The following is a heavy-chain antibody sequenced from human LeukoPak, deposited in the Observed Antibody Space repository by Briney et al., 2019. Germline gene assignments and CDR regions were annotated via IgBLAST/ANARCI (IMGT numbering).Heavy chain of an antibody. CDR3: AKDNRRHYTSGPNPDSLH. CDR2: ISWNSGTI. V-gene: IGHV3-9*01. CDR1: GFTFSNYA. D-gene: IGHD6-19*01. Sequence: GGSLRLSCAASGFTFSNYAMHWVRQPPGKGLEWVSGISWNSGTIDYADSVRGRFTISRDNAKNSLYLQMDSLRVEDTAFYYCAKDNRRHYTSGPNPDSLHWGQGALVTVSS. J-gene: IGHJ4*02.